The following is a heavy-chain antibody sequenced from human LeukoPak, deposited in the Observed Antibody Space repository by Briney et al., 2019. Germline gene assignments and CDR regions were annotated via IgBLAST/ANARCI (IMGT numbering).Heavy chain of an antibody. CDR3: ARDGLLWFGGYYYYMDV. CDR1: GFTFSSYA. CDR2: ISYDGSNK. V-gene: IGHV3-30*04. J-gene: IGHJ6*03. Sequence: PGGSLRLSCAASGFTFSSYAMHWVRQAPGKGLEWVAVISYDGSNKYYADSVKGRFTISRDNSKNTLYLQMNSLRAEDTAVYYCARDGLLWFGGYYYYMDVWGKGTTVTVSS. D-gene: IGHD3-10*01.